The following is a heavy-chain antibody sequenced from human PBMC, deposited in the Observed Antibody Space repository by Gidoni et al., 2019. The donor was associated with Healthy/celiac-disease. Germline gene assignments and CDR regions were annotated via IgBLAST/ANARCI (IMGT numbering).Heavy chain of an antibody. Sequence: EVQLVESGGGLVQPGGSLRLSCAASGFTFSSYWMSWVRQAPGKGLEWVANIKQDGSEKYYVDSVKGRFTISRDNAKNSLYLQMNSLRAEDTAVYYCARVYYAMIVPNWFDPWGQGTLVTVSS. J-gene: IGHJ5*02. CDR3: ARVYYAMIVPNWFDP. CDR1: GFTFSSYW. CDR2: IKQDGSEK. D-gene: IGHD3-22*01. V-gene: IGHV3-7*01.